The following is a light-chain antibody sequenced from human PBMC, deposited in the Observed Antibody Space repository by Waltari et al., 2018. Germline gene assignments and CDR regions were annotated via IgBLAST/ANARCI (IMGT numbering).Light chain of an antibody. CDR3: QQYANFPLT. Sequence: DIQMTQSPSSMSASVGDRVTITCQASQDISNFLNWYQQKPGKAPKLLIYDAAKSETGVPSRFSGSAYGTDFTFTISSLQPEDIATYYCQQYANFPLTIGGGTKLEI. CDR2: DAA. CDR1: QDISNF. J-gene: IGKJ4*01. V-gene: IGKV1-33*01.